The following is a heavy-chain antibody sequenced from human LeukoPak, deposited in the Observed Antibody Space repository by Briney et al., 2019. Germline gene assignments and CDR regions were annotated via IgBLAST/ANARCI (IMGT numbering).Heavy chain of an antibody. D-gene: IGHD1-1*01. V-gene: IGHV4-4*07. CDR1: GGSFSGYY. CDR3: AREWNWNDELRWFDP. Sequence: SETLSLTCAVYGGSFSGYYWSWIRQPAGKGLEWIGRIYTSGSTNYNPSLKSRVTMSVDTSKNQFSLKLSSVTAADTAVYYCAREWNWNDELRWFDPWGQGTLVTVSS. CDR2: IYTSGST. J-gene: IGHJ5*02.